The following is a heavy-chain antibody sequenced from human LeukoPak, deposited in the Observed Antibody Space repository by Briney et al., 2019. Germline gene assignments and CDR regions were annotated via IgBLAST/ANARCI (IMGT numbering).Heavy chain of an antibody. CDR2: ISWNSGDI. V-gene: IGHV3-9*01. D-gene: IGHD5-12*01. J-gene: IGHJ5*02. CDR1: GFTFDDFA. Sequence: GRSLRLSCAASGFTFDDFALHWVRQAPGKGLEWVSGISWNSGDIGYADSVKGRFTISRDNAKNSLYLQMNSLRAEDTALYYCARGLGYPNWFDPWGQGTLVTVSS. CDR3: ARGLGYPNWFDP.